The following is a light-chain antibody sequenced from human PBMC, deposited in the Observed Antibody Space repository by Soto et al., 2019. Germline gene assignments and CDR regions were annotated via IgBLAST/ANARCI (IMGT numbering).Light chain of an antibody. CDR2: EVS. J-gene: IGLJ2*01. Sequence: QSALTQPASVSGSPGQSITISCTGTSSDVGRYNYVSWFQQHPGKAPKLMIFEVSTRPSGVSNRFSGSKSGNTASLTISGIQFEYEPDYQCCSYTSSTSAVFGGGTKLTV. CDR3: CSYTSSTSAV. V-gene: IGLV2-14*01. CDR1: SSDVGRYNY.